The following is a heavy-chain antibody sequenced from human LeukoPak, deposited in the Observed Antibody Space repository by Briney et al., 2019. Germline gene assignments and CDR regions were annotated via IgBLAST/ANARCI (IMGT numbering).Heavy chain of an antibody. V-gene: IGHV3-74*01. D-gene: IGHD5-18*01. CDR3: VRDGDYSYGLDFDY. CDR2: INVDGSLT. CDR1: GFTFSKNW. Sequence: GGSLRLSCAASGFTFSKNWMHWVRQVPGKGLVWVSRINVDGSLTAYADSVKGRFTISRDNGKNTLYLQMNNLRVEHRAVYFCVRDGDYSYGLDFDYLVQGSLVTVSS. J-gene: IGHJ4*02.